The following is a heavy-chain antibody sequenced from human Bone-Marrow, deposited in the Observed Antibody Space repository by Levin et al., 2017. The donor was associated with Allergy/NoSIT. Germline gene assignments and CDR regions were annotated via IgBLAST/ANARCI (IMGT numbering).Heavy chain of an antibody. CDR2: IKSRADGGTT. J-gene: IGHJ4*02. Sequence: PGGSLRLSCAASGFTFNNAWMSWVRQAPGKGLEWVGRIKSRADGGTTDYAAPVKGRFTISRDDSKNTLYLQMNSLKTEATAVYYCTTAHTNSRDSWGQGTLVTVSS. V-gene: IGHV3-15*01. D-gene: IGHD2-2*01. CDR1: GFTFNNAW. CDR3: TTAHTNSRDS.